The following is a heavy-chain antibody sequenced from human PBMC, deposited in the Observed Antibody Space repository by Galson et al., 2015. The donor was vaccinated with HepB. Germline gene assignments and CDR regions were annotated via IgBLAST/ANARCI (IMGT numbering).Heavy chain of an antibody. V-gene: IGHV3-23*01. Sequence: SLRLSCAASGLTFTAYAMNWVRQAPGKGLEWVSTISGSGGSTYYADSVKGRFTISRDNSKNTLFLQMNSLRAEDTAVYYCVRRNVWQGQLSDAFDIWGQGTMVTVSS. D-gene: IGHD6-6*01. CDR3: VRRNVWQGQLSDAFDI. J-gene: IGHJ3*02. CDR1: GLTFTAYA. CDR2: ISGSGGST.